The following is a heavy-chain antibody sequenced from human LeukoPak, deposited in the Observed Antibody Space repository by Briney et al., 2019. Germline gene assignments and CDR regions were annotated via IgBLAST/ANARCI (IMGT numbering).Heavy chain of an antibody. CDR3: ARARIDY. CDR2: IKDDGSEK. J-gene: IGHJ4*02. Sequence: GGSLRLSCVGSGFTFSSYWMTWVRQAPGKGLEWVANIKDDGSEKYSLASVKGRFTLSSDNAKNLMYLQMSSLRAEDTAVYYCARARIDYWGQGTLVTVSS. V-gene: IGHV3-7*04. CDR1: GFTFSSYW. D-gene: IGHD1-14*01.